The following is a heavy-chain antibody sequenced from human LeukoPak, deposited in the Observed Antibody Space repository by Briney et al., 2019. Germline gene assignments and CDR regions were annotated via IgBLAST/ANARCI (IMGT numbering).Heavy chain of an antibody. CDR3: AKDPVLVVAARAYYYGMDV. J-gene: IGHJ6*02. CDR1: GFTFSSYA. Sequence: PGGSLRLSCAASGFTFSSYAMSWVRQAPGKGLEWVSAISGSGGSTYYADSVKGRFTISRDNSKNTLYLQMNSLRAEDTAVYYCAKDPVLVVAARAYYYGMDVWGQGTTVTVSS. CDR2: ISGSGGST. V-gene: IGHV3-23*01. D-gene: IGHD2-21*01.